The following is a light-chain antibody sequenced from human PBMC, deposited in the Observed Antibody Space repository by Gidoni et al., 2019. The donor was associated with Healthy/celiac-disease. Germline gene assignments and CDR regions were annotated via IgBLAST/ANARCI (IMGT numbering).Light chain of an antibody. CDR1: ALPKQY. CDR2: KDS. Sequence: SYELTQPPSVSVSPGQTARITCSGDALPKQYAYWYQQKPGQAPVLVIYKDSERPSGIPERFSGSSSGTTVTLTISGVQAEDEADYYCQSADSRVWVFGGGTKLTVL. V-gene: IGLV3-25*03. CDR3: QSADSRVWV. J-gene: IGLJ3*02.